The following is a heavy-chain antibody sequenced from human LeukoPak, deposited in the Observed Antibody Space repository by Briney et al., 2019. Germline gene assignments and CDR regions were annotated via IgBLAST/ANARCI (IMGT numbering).Heavy chain of an antibody. Sequence: GGSLRLSCAASRFTFSSYEMNWVRQAPGQGLEWVSYISGSGIKHYADSVKGRFTISRDNAKNSLYLQMNSLRVEDTAVYYCAREDTGVAFDIWGQGTTVTV. CDR2: ISGSGIK. J-gene: IGHJ3*02. CDR3: AREDTGVAFDI. CDR1: RFTFSSYE. D-gene: IGHD2-8*01. V-gene: IGHV3-48*03.